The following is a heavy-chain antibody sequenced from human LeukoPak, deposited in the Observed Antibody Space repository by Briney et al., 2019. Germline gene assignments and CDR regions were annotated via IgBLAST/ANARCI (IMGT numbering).Heavy chain of an antibody. CDR2: ISSDGTNK. J-gene: IGHJ3*02. CDR1: GFTFRSYA. V-gene: IGHV3-30-3*01. Sequence: PGRSLRLSCVASGFTFRSYAMHWVRQAPGKGLEWVIVISSDGTNKYYADSVKGRFTVSRDNSKNTLYLQMNSLRDKDTAVYYCAKDKDIWGQGTMVTVSS. CDR3: AKDKDI.